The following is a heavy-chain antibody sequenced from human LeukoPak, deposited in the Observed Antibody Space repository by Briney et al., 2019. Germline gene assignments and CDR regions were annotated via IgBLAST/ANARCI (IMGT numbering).Heavy chain of an antibody. D-gene: IGHD1-26*01. Sequence: GGSLRLSRAASGFTFSSYAMHWVRQAPGKGLEYVSAISSNGGSTYYANSVKGRFTISRDNSKNTLYLQMGSLRAEDMAVYYCARETHSVGATRTYYYYMDVWGKGTTVTVS. V-gene: IGHV3-64*01. J-gene: IGHJ6*03. CDR1: GFTFSSYA. CDR2: ISSNGGST. CDR3: ARETHSVGATRTYYYYMDV.